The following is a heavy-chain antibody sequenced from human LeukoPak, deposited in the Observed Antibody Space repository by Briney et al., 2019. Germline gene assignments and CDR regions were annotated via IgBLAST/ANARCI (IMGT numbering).Heavy chain of an antibody. CDR2: ISSSSNYI. CDR3: ARDRWTTIFGVVTYYGMDV. CDR1: GFPLSSYS. J-gene: IGHJ6*02. V-gene: IGHV3-21*01. D-gene: IGHD3-3*01. Sequence: KPGGSLRLSCAASGFPLSSYSMNWVRQAPGKGLEWVSFISSSSNYIYYADSVKGRFTISRDNAKNSLYLQMNSLRAEDTAVYYCARDRWTTIFGVVTYYGMDVWGQGTTVTVSS.